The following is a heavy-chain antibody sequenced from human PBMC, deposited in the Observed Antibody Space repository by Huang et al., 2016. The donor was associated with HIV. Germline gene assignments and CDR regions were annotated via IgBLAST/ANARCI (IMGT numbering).Heavy chain of an antibody. J-gene: IGHJ4*02. CDR2: ISPSSSFR. CDR1: GFSLDSYN. V-gene: IGHV3-21*01. Sequence: EVQLVESGGGLVKPGGSLRLSCAASGFSLDSYNMYWVRQTPGKGRQWVPSISPSSSFRDDADSVKGRFSISRDNAKNSLYLQMNNLRGEDTAVYYCARDRGQQLSPFDSWGQGTLVTVSS. D-gene: IGHD6-13*01. CDR3: ARDRGQQLSPFDS.